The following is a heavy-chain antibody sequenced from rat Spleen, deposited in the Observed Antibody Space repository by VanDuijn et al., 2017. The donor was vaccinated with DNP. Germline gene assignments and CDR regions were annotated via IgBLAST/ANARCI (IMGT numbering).Heavy chain of an antibody. J-gene: IGHJ2*01. V-gene: IGHV5-27*01. D-gene: IGHD4-3*01. CDR1: GFSFRDYD. Sequence: EVQLVESGGGLVQPGRSLKLSCAASGFSFRDYDMAWVRQAPTTGLEWVACMSPTTRSSYYRDSVRGRFTISRDNAKSTLYLQMDSLRSEDTATYYCTRGGTYYFDYWGQGVLVTVSS. CDR2: MSPTTRSS. CDR3: TRGGTYYFDY.